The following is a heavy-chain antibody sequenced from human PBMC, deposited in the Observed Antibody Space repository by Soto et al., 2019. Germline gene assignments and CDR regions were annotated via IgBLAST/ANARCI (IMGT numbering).Heavy chain of an antibody. CDR1: GFTFSSYG. V-gene: IGHV3-30*18. Sequence: GGSLRLSCAASGFTFSSYGMHWVRQAPGKGLEWVAVISYDGSNKYYADSVKGRFTISRDNSKNMLYLQINSLRAEDTAVYYCAKDSEQWLAHTFDYWGQGTLVTVSS. CDR2: ISYDGSNK. J-gene: IGHJ4*02. D-gene: IGHD6-19*01. CDR3: AKDSEQWLAHTFDY.